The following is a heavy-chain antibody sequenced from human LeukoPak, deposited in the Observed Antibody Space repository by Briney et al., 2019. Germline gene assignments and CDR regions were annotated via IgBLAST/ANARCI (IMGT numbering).Heavy chain of an antibody. J-gene: IGHJ6*03. V-gene: IGHV4-59*06. CDR2: IYYSGST. D-gene: IGHD5-18*01. Sequence: PGGSLRLSCVASGFTFSSYWMSWVRQAPGKGLEWIGYIYYSGSTYYNPSLKSRVTISVDTSKNQFSLKLSSVTAADTAVYYCARVGKYSYGFGVAKYYYYYYMDVWGKGTTVTVSS. CDR1: GFTFSSYW. CDR3: ARVGKYSYGFGVAKYYYYYYMDV.